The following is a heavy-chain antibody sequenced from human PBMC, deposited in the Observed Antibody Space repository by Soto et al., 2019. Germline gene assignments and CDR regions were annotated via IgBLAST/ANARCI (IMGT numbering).Heavy chain of an antibody. Sequence: SVKVSCKASGYTFTSYYMHWVRQAPGQGLEWMGIINPSGGSTSYAQKFQGRVTMTRDTSTSTVYMELSSLRSEDTAVYYCASGRHDSSGYYGTPGMDVWGQGTTVTVSS. CDR2: INPSGGST. D-gene: IGHD3-22*01. V-gene: IGHV1-46*01. J-gene: IGHJ6*02. CDR1: GYTFTSYY. CDR3: ASGRHDSSGYYGTPGMDV.